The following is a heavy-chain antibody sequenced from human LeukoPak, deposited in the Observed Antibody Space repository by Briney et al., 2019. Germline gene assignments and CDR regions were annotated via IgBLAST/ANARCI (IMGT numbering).Heavy chain of an antibody. CDR3: ARYYSSSWPNYYYFYGMDV. J-gene: IGHJ6*02. D-gene: IGHD6-13*01. V-gene: IGHV3-11*01. Sequence: GGSLRLSCAASGFTFSDYYMSWIRQAPGKGLEWVSYISSSGSTIYYADSVKGRFTIPRDNAKNSLYLQMNSLRAEDTAVYYCARYYSSSWPNYYYFYGMDVWGQGTTVTVSS. CDR1: GFTFSDYY. CDR2: ISSSGSTI.